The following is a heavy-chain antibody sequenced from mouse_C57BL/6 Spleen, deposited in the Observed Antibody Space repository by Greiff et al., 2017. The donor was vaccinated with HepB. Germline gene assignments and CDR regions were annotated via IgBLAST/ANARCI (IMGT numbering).Heavy chain of an antibody. J-gene: IGHJ3*01. V-gene: IGHV14-4*01. CDR2: IDPENGDT. CDR1: GFNIKDDY. CDR3: TTDDYDGGRFAY. D-gene: IGHD2-4*01. Sequence: EVQLQQSGAELVRPGASVKLSCTASGFNIKDDYMHWVKQRPEQGLEWIGWIDPENGDTEYASKFQGKATITADTSSNTAYLQLSSLTSEDTAVYYWTTDDYDGGRFAYWGQGTLVTVSA.